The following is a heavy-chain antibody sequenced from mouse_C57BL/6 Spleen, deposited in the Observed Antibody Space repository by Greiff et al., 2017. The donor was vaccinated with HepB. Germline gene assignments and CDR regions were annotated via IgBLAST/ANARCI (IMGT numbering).Heavy chain of an antibody. D-gene: IGHD6-2*01. Sequence: EVQGVESGGGLVQPGGSLSLSCAASGFTFTDYYMSWVRQPPGKALEWLGFIRNKANGYTTEYSASVKGRFTISSSNSQSILYLQMDALRAEDSATYSCTRYESLYAMDYWGQGTSVTVSS. CDR1: GFTFTDYY. V-gene: IGHV7-3*01. CDR3: TRYESLYAMDY. CDR2: IRNKANGYTT. J-gene: IGHJ4*01.